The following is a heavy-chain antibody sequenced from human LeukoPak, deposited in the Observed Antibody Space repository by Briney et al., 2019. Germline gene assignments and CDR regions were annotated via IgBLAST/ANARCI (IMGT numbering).Heavy chain of an antibody. CDR2: VRNDGSDT. J-gene: IGHJ4*02. CDR1: GLTFTSHG. V-gene: IGHV3-33*01. CDR3: ARDRGKDYFDS. D-gene: IGHD4-23*01. Sequence: GTSLRLSCTTSGLTFTSHGFHWLRQVVGKRLEWVAFVRNDGSDTYHANSVRGRFSISRDDSKNTLYLQMNSLGPEDTAIYYCARDRGKDYFDSWGQGTQVTVSS.